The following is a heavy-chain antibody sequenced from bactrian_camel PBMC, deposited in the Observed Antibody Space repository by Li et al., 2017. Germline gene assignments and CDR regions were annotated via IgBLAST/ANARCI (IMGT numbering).Heavy chain of an antibody. Sequence: VQLVESGGGLVQPGGSLRLSCAASEFPFSSYAMSWVRQAPGKGFEWVSVINSGGEITYYTDSVKGRFTISKDKDHVKNTLFLEMTNLKADDTAMYYCTADTVKASLATIAQFAAYEAHGTQVTVS. CDR1: EFPFSSYA. D-gene: IGHD4*01. J-gene: IGHJ4*01. CDR2: INSGGEIT. V-gene: IGHV3S31*01.